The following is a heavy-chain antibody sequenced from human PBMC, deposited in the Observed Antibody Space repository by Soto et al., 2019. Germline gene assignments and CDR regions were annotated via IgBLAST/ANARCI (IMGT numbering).Heavy chain of an antibody. Sequence: QVQLQESGPGLVKPSETLSLTCTVSGGSVSSGSYYWSWIRQPPGKGLEWIEYIYYSGSTNYNPSLKSRVTISVDTSKNQFSLKLSSVTAADTAVYYCARVIMYYYGSGSYYNVGDYWGQGTLVTVSS. CDR2: IYYSGST. CDR1: GGSVSSGSYY. J-gene: IGHJ4*02. D-gene: IGHD3-10*01. V-gene: IGHV4-61*01. CDR3: ARVIMYYYGSGSYYNVGDY.